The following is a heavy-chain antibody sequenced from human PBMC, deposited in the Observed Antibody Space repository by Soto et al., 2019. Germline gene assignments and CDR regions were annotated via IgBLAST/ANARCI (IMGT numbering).Heavy chain of an antibody. CDR3: ARPVFKGWFDH. CDR1: GYTFTSYG. V-gene: IGHV1-18*01. D-gene: IGHD3-3*01. Sequence: QVQLVQSGAEMKKPGASVKVSCKASGYTFTSYGISWVRQDPGQGLEWMGWISAYNGNTNYAQKLQGRVTMTTDTSTSTAEMELRSLRSDDSAVYYCARPVFKGWFDHWGQGTLVTGSS. CDR2: ISAYNGNT. J-gene: IGHJ5*02.